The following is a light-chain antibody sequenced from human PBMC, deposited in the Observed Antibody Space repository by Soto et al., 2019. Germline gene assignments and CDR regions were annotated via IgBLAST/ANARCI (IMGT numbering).Light chain of an antibody. CDR2: STT. V-gene: IGLV7-43*01. CDR3: LLFYGDGVV. CDR1: TGAVTSGYY. J-gene: IGLJ2*01. Sequence: QTVVTQEPSLTVSPGGTVTLTCASSTGAVTSGYYPNWFQQQPGQPPRALIYSTTYKHSLTPARFSGSLLGGKAALTLSGVQPEDEADYDSLLFYGDGVVFGGGTKVTVL.